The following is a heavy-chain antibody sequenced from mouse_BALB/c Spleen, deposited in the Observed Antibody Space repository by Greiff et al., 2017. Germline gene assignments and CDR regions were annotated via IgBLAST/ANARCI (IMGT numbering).Heavy chain of an antibody. CDR2: IWSGGST. CDR3: AKQDYYYAMDY. Sequence: VQLVESGPGLVQPSQSLSITCTVSGFSLTSYGVHWVRQSPGKGLEWLGVIWSGGSTDYNAAFISRLSISKDNSKSQVFLKMNSLQTDDTAMYYCAKQDYYYAMDYWGQGTSVTVSS. J-gene: IGHJ4*01. V-gene: IGHV2-2*01. CDR1: GFSLTSYG.